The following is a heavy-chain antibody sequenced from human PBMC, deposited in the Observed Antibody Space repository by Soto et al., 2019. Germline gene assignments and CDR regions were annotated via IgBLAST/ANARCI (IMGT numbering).Heavy chain of an antibody. D-gene: IGHD1-26*01. CDR3: ATREIQVPTNY. J-gene: IGHJ4*01. V-gene: IGHV4-28*01. CDR2: IYYSGTT. Sequence: PWETLSLTWAGSGYSISSSNWWGWIRQPQGKGLEWIGYIYYSGTTYYNPSLKSRVTMSVDTSKNQFSLKLTSVTAVDTAVYYCATREIQVPTNYLGHATLITV. CDR1: GYSISSSNW.